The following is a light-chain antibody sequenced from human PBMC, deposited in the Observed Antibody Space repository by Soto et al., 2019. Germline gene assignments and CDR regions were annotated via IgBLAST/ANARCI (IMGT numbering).Light chain of an antibody. CDR1: QGISSW. Sequence: DIQMTQSPSSVSASVGDRVTITCRASQGISSWLAWYQKKPGKAPKLLIYAASSLQSGVPSRFSGSGSGTDFNLTISSLQTEDFATYYCQQANSFPITFGQGTRLEIK. CDR2: AAS. V-gene: IGKV1-12*01. J-gene: IGKJ5*01. CDR3: QQANSFPIT.